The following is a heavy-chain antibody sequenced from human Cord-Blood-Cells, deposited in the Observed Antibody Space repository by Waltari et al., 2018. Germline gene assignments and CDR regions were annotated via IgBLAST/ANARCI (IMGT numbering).Heavy chain of an antibody. D-gene: IGHD6-13*01. Sequence: QVQLVQSGAEVKKPGASVKVSCKASGSTFTSYDINCVRQAPGQGLEWTGWMNPNSGNTGYAQKFQGRVTMTRNTSISTAYMELSSLRSEDTAVYYCARGDGYSSSWYYYYGMDVWGQGTTVTVSS. V-gene: IGHV1-8*01. CDR1: GSTFTSYD. CDR2: MNPNSGNT. CDR3: ARGDGYSSSWYYYYGMDV. J-gene: IGHJ6*02.